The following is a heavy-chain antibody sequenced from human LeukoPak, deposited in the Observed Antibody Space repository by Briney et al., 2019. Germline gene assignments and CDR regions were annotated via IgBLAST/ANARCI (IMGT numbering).Heavy chain of an antibody. J-gene: IGHJ1*01. V-gene: IGHV4-34*01. CDR1: GESLNDYY. CDR2: ITHNGST. CDR3: ARGFCRGESCYSGEYFQH. D-gene: IGHD2-15*01. Sequence: KPSETLSLTCGVHGESLNDYYWSWIRQSPGKVLEWIGEITHNGSTTFNPSLESRLTISVATSKNQFSLKLTSVTAADASVYFCARGFCRGESCYSGEYFQHWGQGTLVTVSS.